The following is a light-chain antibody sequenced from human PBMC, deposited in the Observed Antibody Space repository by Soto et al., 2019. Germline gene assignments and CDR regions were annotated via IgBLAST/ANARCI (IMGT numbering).Light chain of an antibody. CDR1: NSDVGGYNF. V-gene: IGLV2-11*01. Sequence: QSVLTQPRSVSGSPGQSVTISCTGTNSDVGGYNFVSWYQQLPGKAPKLMISAVSQRPSGVPDRFSGSKSGNTASLTISGLQADDEADYFCCSYTASDILVFGGGTKLTVL. J-gene: IGLJ3*02. CDR3: CSYTASDILV. CDR2: AVS.